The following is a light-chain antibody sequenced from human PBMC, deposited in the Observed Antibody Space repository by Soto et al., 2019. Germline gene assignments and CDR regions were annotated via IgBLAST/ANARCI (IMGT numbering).Light chain of an antibody. CDR2: DAY. CDR3: LQDYNYPFT. J-gene: IGKJ2*01. Sequence: DIQRTQSPSSLSASVGDRVTITGRASQGISTWLAWYQQKPEKAPKTLIFDAYNLQSGVPSRFSGSGSGTDFTLTISSVQPEDSAAYYCLQDYNYPFTFGQGTKVDI. V-gene: IGKV1D-16*01. CDR1: QGISTW.